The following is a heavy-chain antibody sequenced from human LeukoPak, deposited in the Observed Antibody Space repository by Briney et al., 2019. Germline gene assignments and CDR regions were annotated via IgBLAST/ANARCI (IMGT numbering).Heavy chain of an antibody. Sequence: GGSLRLSCAASGFAFDDYAMHWVRQAPGKVLELVSGNSWNSGSIGYADSVKGRFTISRDNAKNSLYLQMNSLRAEDMALYYCAKDMGVAGTMGAFDIWGQGTMVTVSS. CDR2: NSWNSGSI. CDR1: GFAFDDYA. J-gene: IGHJ3*02. D-gene: IGHD6-19*01. V-gene: IGHV3-9*03. CDR3: AKDMGVAGTMGAFDI.